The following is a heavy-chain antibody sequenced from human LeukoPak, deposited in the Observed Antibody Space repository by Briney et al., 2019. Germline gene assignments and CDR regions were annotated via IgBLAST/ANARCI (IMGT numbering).Heavy chain of an antibody. J-gene: IGHJ4*02. CDR1: GYTFTGYY. D-gene: IGHD3-10*01. CDR2: INPNSGGR. CDR3: AGDMVRGVILRRVLEY. Sequence: ASVKVSCKASGYTFTGYYMHWVRQAPGQGLERMGWINPNSGGRNYAQKFQGRVTMTRDTSINTAYMELSRLRSDDTAVYYCAGDMVRGVILRRVLEYWGQGTLVTVSS. V-gene: IGHV1-2*02.